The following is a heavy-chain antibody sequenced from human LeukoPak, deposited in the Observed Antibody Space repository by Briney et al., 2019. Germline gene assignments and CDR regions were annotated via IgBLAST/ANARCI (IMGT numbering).Heavy chain of an antibody. D-gene: IGHD6-13*01. CDR3: ANRRTAAGEKYFDY. Sequence: SETLSLTCTVSGGSISNYYWSWIRQPPGKGLEWIGHIYYSGATKYNPSLKSRITISVDTSKNQFSLMLSSVTAADTAVYYCANRRTAAGEKYFDYWGQGTLVTVSS. CDR1: GGSISNYY. J-gene: IGHJ4*02. CDR2: IYYSGAT. V-gene: IGHV4-59*08.